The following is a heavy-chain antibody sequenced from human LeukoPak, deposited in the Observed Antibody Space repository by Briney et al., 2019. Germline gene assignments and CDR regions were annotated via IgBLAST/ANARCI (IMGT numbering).Heavy chain of an antibody. D-gene: IGHD5-24*01. V-gene: IGHV3-7*05. CDR2: IRHGGGRK. CDR3: ARAKEMATILTY. Sequence: GGSLRLSCAASGFTFSSYWMSWVRQAPGKGLEWVANIRHGGGRKYYVDSVKDRFTISRDNTKNTLYLQMNSLRAEDTAVYYCARAKEMATILTYWGQGTLVTVCS. J-gene: IGHJ4*02. CDR1: GFTFSSYW.